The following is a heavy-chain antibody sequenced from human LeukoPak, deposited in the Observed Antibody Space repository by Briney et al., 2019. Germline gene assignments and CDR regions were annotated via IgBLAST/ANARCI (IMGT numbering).Heavy chain of an antibody. CDR3: AKGEHSSWHGGGRLSYFEY. V-gene: IGHV3-30*18. CDR2: ISYDGSNK. D-gene: IGHD6-6*01. CDR1: GFTFSSYG. Sequence: PGGSLRLSCAASGFTFSSYGMHWVRQAPGKGLEWVALISYDGSNKYYADSVKDRFTISRDNSNNTMYLQMNSLRAEDTAVYYCAKGEHSSWHGGGRLSYFEYWGQGTLVTVSS. J-gene: IGHJ4*02.